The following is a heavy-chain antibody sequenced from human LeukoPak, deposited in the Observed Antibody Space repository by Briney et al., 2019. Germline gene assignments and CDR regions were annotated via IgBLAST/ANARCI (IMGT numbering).Heavy chain of an antibody. D-gene: IGHD2-21*01. CDR3: AKDVGGGDWDNYLDY. CDR2: ISWNSGSI. V-gene: IGHV3-9*03. CDR1: GFTFDDYA. Sequence: GGSLRLSCAASGFTFDDYAMHWVRQAPGKGLEWVSGISWNSGSIGYADSVKGRFTISRDNAKNSLYLQMNSLRAEDMALYYCAKDVGGGDWDNYLDYWAREPWSPSPQ. J-gene: IGHJ4*02.